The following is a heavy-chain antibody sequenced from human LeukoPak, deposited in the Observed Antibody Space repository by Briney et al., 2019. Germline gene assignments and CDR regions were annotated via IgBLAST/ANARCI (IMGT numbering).Heavy chain of an antibody. J-gene: IGHJ4*02. CDR3: ARVRGLGIITPYSDF. Sequence: SETLSLTCTVSGDSSTYDHWGWIRQPPGKGLEWIGCVSYRGTTSYSPSLESRVTISVDMSKNQFALRLSSVTAADTAVYYCARVRGLGIITPYSDFWGEGTVVTVSS. CDR2: VSYRGTT. D-gene: IGHD3-10*01. V-gene: IGHV4-59*08. CDR1: GDSSTYDH.